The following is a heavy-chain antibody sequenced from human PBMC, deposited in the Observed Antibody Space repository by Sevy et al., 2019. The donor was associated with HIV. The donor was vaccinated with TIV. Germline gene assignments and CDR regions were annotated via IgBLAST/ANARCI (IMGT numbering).Heavy chain of an antibody. CDR2: INPSAGST. CDR3: TRGDCGGDCSPHWFDP. D-gene: IGHD2-21*01. V-gene: IGHV1-46*03. CDR1: GYTFTNYH. Sequence: ASVKVSCKASGYTFTNYHMHWVRQAPGQGLEWMGIINPSAGSTRYAQKFQGRVTMTRDTSTSTVYMELGSLRSEDTAVYFCTRGDCGGDCSPHWFDPWGQGSLVTVSS. J-gene: IGHJ5*02.